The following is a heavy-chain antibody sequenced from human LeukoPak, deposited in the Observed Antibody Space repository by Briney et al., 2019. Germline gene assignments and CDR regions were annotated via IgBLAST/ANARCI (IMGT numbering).Heavy chain of an antibody. Sequence: PGGSLRLSCAASGFTFSDYSMNWVREAPGKGLEWISYVGVSSGNTKYADSVKRRFTISGDRAKNSVFLQMNSLRVEDTAVYYCAIDHRYALDNSGQGTLVTASS. V-gene: IGHV3-48*01. D-gene: IGHD5-12*01. CDR1: GFTFSDYS. J-gene: IGHJ4*02. CDR2: VGVSSGNT. CDR3: AIDHRYALDN.